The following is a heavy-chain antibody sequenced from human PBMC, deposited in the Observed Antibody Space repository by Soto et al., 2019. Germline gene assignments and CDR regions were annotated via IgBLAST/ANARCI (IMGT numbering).Heavy chain of an antibody. CDR2: LSYLGTT. CDR1: NDSIRSGTYY. J-gene: IGHJ4*02. V-gene: IGHV4-39*01. CDR3: ATGRSDSGWYEEHF. Sequence: SETLSLTCTVSNDSIRSGTYYWAWIRQPPGRGLEWIGSLSYLGTTDYNPSLKSRVTISKDASKNQFSLKLTSMTAADTAVYYCATGRSDSGWYEEHFWGQGXLVTVSS. D-gene: IGHD6-19*01.